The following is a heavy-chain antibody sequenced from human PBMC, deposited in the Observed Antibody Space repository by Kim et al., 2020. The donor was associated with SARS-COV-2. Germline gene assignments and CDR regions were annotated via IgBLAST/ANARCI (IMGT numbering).Heavy chain of an antibody. D-gene: IGHD5-18*01. CDR3: AKNLQDTAMVFDAFDI. V-gene: IGHV3-23*03. Sequence: SVKGRFTISRDNSTNTLYLQMNSLRAEDTAVYYCAKNLQDTAMVFDAFDIWGQGTMVTVSS. J-gene: IGHJ3*02.